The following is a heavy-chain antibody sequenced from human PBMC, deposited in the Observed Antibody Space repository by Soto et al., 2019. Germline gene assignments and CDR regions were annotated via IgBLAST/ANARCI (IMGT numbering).Heavy chain of an antibody. CDR1: GYTFINYA. V-gene: IGHV1-18*01. CDR3: ARLLVTGIINWYPP. J-gene: IGHJ5*02. Sequence: QVQLVQSGAEVKKPGASVKVSCKASGYTFINYAVSWVRQAPGQGLEWMGWISGYNGNTNYAKNLQGRVTMTTDTATSTAYMELRCLRSDDTSVYYCARLLVTGIINWYPPWGQGTLVTVSS. D-gene: IGHD2-21*02. CDR2: ISGYNGNT.